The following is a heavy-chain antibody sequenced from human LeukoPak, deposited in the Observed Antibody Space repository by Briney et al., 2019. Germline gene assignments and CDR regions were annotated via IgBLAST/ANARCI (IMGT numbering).Heavy chain of an antibody. V-gene: IGHV3-53*01. CDR1: GFTVSSNY. J-gene: IGHJ6*03. D-gene: IGHD3-10*01. CDR3: ARVLSGRGSLYDYYYYMDV. Sequence: GGSLRLSCAASGFTVSSNYMSWVRQAPGKGLEWVSIIYSGGSTFYADSVKGRFTISRDISENTLYLQMNSLRAEDTAVYYCARVLSGRGSLYDYYYYMDVWGKGTTVTISS. CDR2: IYSGGST.